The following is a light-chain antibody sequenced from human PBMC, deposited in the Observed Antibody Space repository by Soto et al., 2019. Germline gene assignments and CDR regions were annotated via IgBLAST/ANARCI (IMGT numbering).Light chain of an antibody. CDR2: DVS. CDR3: QQYKDSMWT. V-gene: IGKV1-5*01. CDR1: QTVERW. Sequence: DIQMTQSPSTLSASVGDRVTITCRASQTVERWLAWYQQKPGKAPNLLISDVSSLESGVPSRFSGSGSATELTLTISGLQPDDFATYYCQQYKDSMWTFGQGTKVESK. J-gene: IGKJ1*01.